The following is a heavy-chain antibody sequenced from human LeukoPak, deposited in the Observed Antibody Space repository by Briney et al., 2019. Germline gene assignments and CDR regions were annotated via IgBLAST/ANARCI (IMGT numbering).Heavy chain of an antibody. CDR2: ISYDGSNK. V-gene: IGHV3-30*04. CDR1: GFTFSSYA. D-gene: IGHD4-17*01. CDR3: ARVYGDYYYYMDV. Sequence: GGSLRLSCAASGFTFSSYAMHWVRQAPGKGLEWVAVISYDGSNKYYADSVKGRFTISRDNSKNTLYLQMNSLRAEDTAVYYCARVYGDYYYYMDVWGKGTTVTVSS. J-gene: IGHJ6*03.